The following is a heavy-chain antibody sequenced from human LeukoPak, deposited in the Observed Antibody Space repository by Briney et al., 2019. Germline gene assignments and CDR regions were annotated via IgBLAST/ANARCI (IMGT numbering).Heavy chain of an antibody. J-gene: IGHJ4*02. CDR2: IRSKAYGGTT. Sequence: GGSLRLSCTASGFTFGDYGMSWVRQAPGKGLEWVGFIRSKAYGGTTEYAASVKGRFTISRDDSKSIAYLQMNSLKTEDTAVYYCSGSFGELTFFDYWGQGTLVTVSS. CDR3: SGSFGELTFFDY. CDR1: GFTFGDYG. V-gene: IGHV3-49*04. D-gene: IGHD3-10*01.